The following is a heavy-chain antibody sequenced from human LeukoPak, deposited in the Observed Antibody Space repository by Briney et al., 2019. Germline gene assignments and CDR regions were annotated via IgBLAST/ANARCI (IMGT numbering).Heavy chain of an antibody. CDR2: INTNTGNP. CDR3: ARDLPPREAAARRNPFDI. V-gene: IGHV7-4-1*02. CDR1: GYTFTSYG. D-gene: IGHD6-13*01. Sequence: GASVKVSCKASGYTFTSYGISWVRQAPGQGLEWMGWINTNTGNPTYAQGFTGRFVFSLDTSVSTAYLQISSLKAEDTAVYYCARDLPPREAAARRNPFDIWGQGTMVTVSS. J-gene: IGHJ3*02.